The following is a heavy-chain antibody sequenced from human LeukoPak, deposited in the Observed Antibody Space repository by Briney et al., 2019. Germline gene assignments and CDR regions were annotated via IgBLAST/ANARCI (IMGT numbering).Heavy chain of an antibody. CDR1: GFTFDDYA. V-gene: IGHV3-43*02. CDR3: AKDIYYDSSGIFDY. J-gene: IGHJ4*02. D-gene: IGHD3-22*01. CDR2: ISGVGGST. Sequence: PGGSLRLSCAASGFTFDDYAMHWVRQAPGKGLEWVSLISGVGGSTYYADSVKARCTISRDNSKNSMYLQMNSLRTEDTALYYCAKDIYYDSSGIFDYWGQGTLVTVSS.